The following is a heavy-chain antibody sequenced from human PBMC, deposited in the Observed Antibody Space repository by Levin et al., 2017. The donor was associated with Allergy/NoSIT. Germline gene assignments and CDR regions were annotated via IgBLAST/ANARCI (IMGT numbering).Heavy chain of an antibody. V-gene: IGHV3-30-3*01. Sequence: GESLKISCAASGFTFSSYAMHWVRQAPGKGLEWVAVISYDGSNKYYADSVKGRFTISRDNSKNTLYLQMNSLRAEDTAVYYCARDQLSHGATHYYYYGMDVWGQGTTVTVSS. J-gene: IGHJ6*02. CDR2: ISYDGSNK. D-gene: IGHD5-18*01. CDR3: ARDQLSHGATHYYYYGMDV. CDR1: GFTFSSYA.